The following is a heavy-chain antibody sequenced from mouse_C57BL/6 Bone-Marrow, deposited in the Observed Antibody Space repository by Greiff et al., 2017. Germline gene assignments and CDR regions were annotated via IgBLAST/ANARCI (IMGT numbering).Heavy chain of an antibody. CDR3: AKHARAFDYYGSSDYFDC. J-gene: IGHJ2*01. CDR1: GFSLTSYG. CDR2: IWGGGST. V-gene: IGHV2-9*01. D-gene: IGHD1-1*01. Sequence: VHLVESGPGLVAPSQSLSITCTVSGFSLTSYGVDWVRQPPGKGLEWLGVIWGGGSTNYNSALMSRLSISKDNSKSQVFLKMNSLQTDDTAMYYCAKHARAFDYYGSSDYFDCWGQGTTLTVSS.